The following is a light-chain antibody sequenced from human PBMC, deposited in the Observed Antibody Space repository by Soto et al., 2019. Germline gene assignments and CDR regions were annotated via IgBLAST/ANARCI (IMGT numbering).Light chain of an antibody. V-gene: IGLV2-8*01. Sequence: QSALTQPPSASGSPGQSVTISCTGTSSDVGGYDYVSWYQQHPGKPPKLMIYEVNKRSSGVPNRFSASKSGNTASLTVSGLQAEDEADYYCSSYAGSNTDVVFGGGTKVTVL. CDR1: SSDVGGYDY. CDR3: SSYAGSNTDVV. J-gene: IGLJ2*01. CDR2: EVN.